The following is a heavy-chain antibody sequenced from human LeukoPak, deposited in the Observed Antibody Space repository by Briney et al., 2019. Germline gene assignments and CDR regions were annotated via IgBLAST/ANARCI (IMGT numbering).Heavy chain of an antibody. Sequence: GGSLRLSCAASGFTFSSYDMHWVRQATGKGLEWVSAIGTAGDTYYPGSVKGRFTISRENAENSLYLQMNSLRAGDTAVYYCARVDYYYGMDVWGQETTVTVSS. V-gene: IGHV3-13*01. J-gene: IGHJ6*02. CDR2: IGTAGDT. CDR3: ARVDYYYGMDV. CDR1: GFTFSSYD.